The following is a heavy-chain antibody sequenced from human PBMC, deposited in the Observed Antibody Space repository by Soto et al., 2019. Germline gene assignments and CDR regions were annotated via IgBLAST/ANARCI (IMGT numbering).Heavy chain of an antibody. CDR2: IWYDGSNK. D-gene: IGHD3-10*01. CDR3: ARDGRDYGSGSYPIDY. Sequence: QVQLVESGGGVVQPGRSLRLSCAASGFTFSIYAMNWVRQAPGKGLEWVAVIWYDGSNKYYADSVKGRFSISRDNSKNTLYLQMNSLRAEDTAVYYCARDGRDYGSGSYPIDYWGQGTLVTVSS. J-gene: IGHJ4*02. V-gene: IGHV3-33*01. CDR1: GFTFSIYA.